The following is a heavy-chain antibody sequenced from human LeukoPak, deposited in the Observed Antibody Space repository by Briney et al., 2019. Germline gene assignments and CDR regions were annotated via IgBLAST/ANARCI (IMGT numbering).Heavy chain of an antibody. Sequence: TPSETLSLTCTVSGGSIVDGDCSWSWLRQHPGKGLEWIGHIYYSGSTFYNASLKSRVTISVDTSKSQFSLKMRSVTAADTAVYYCARLPYSDILTGSNWFDPWGQGILVTVSS. CDR2: IYYSGST. CDR3: ARLPYSDILTGSNWFDP. J-gene: IGHJ5*02. D-gene: IGHD3-9*01. V-gene: IGHV4-31*03. CDR1: GGSIVDGDCS.